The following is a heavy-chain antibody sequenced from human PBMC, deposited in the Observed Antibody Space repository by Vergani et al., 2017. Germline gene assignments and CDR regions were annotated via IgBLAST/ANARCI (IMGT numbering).Heavy chain of an antibody. J-gene: IGHJ4*02. CDR3: ARGASGDYVSSFDY. CDR2: ISYDGSNK. CDR1: GFTFSSYA. V-gene: IGHV3-30-3*01. Sequence: QVQLVESGGGVVQPGRSLRLSCAASGFTFSSYAMHWVRQAPGKGLEWVAVISYDGSNKYYADSVKGRFTISRDNSKNTLYLQMNSLRPENTAVYYCARGASGDYVSSFDYWGQSTLVTVSS. D-gene: IGHD4-17*01.